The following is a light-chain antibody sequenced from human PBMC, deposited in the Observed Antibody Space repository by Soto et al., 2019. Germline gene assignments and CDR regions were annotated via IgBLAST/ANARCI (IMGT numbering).Light chain of an antibody. CDR2: KAS. CDR3: QHYNSYSEA. J-gene: IGKJ1*01. V-gene: IGKV1-5*03. CDR1: EDINDW. Sequence: DIQMTQSPSTLSASVGDRVTITFRASEDINDWLAWYQQKPGKAPNLLIYKASTLKSGAPSRFSGSGSGTEFTLTISSLQPDDFATYYCQHYNSYSEAFGQGTKVDIK.